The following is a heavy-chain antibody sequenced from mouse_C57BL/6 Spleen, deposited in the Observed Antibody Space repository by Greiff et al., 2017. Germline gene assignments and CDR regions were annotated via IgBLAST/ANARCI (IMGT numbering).Heavy chain of an antibody. CDR2: IDPSDSYT. Sequence: QVQLQQPGAELVKPGASVKLSCKASGYTFTSYWMQWVKQRPGQGLEWIGEIDPSDSYTNYNQKFKGKATLTVDTSSSTAYMQLSSLTSEDSAVYYCARRSKYWLAYWGQGTLVTVSA. CDR1: GYTFTSYW. D-gene: IGHD2-5*01. V-gene: IGHV1-50*01. J-gene: IGHJ3*01. CDR3: ARRSKYWLAY.